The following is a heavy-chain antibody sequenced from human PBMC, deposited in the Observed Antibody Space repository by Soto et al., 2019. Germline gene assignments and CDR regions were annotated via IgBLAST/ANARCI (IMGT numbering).Heavy chain of an antibody. CDR3: AKEEVGIAVAFYYYGMGV. CDR1: GFTFSSYG. CDR2: ISYDGSNK. V-gene: IGHV3-30*18. D-gene: IGHD6-19*01. J-gene: IGHJ6*02. Sequence: GGSLRLSCAASGFTFSSYGMHWVRQAPGKGLEWVAVISYDGSNKYYADSVKGRFTISRDNSKNTLYLQMNSLRAEDTAVYYCAKEEVGIAVAFYYYGMGVWGQGTTVTVSS.